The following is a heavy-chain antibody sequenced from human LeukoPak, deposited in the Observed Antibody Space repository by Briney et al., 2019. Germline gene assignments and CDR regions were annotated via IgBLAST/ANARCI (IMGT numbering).Heavy chain of an antibody. Sequence: QAGGSLRLSCAASGFTFSSYAMSWVRQAPGKGLEWVANIKNDGTVKNYVDSVKGRFTISRDNAKNSLYLQMNSLRAEDTGVYYCAKDSYSKGDYWGQGVLVTVSS. V-gene: IGHV3-7*01. J-gene: IGHJ4*02. CDR2: IKNDGTVK. D-gene: IGHD5-18*01. CDR1: GFTFSSYA. CDR3: AKDSYSKGDY.